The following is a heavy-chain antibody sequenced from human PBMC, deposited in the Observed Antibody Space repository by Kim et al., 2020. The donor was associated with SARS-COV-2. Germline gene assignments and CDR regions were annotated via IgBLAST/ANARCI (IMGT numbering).Heavy chain of an antibody. Sequence: SVKVSCKASGGTFSSYAISWVRQAPGQGLEWMGGIIPIFGTANYAQKFQGRVTITADESTSTAYMELSSLRSEDTAVYYCARDGGIVATITYWGQGTLVTVSS. CDR3: ARDGGIVATITY. J-gene: IGHJ4*02. CDR1: GGTFSSYA. V-gene: IGHV1-69*13. D-gene: IGHD5-12*01. CDR2: IIPIFGTA.